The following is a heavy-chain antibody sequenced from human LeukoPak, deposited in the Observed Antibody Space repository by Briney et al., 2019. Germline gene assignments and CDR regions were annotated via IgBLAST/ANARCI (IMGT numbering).Heavy chain of an antibody. V-gene: IGHV3-30*03. CDR1: GFTFSSYG. D-gene: IGHD3-22*01. Sequence: GGSLRLSCAASGFTFSSYGMHWVRQAPGKGLEWVAVISYDGSNKYYADSVKGRFTISRDNSKNTLYLQMNSLRAEDTAVYYCARRMRNYYDSSGDAWFDPWGQGTLVTVSS. CDR3: ARRMRNYYDSSGDAWFDP. CDR2: ISYDGSNK. J-gene: IGHJ5*02.